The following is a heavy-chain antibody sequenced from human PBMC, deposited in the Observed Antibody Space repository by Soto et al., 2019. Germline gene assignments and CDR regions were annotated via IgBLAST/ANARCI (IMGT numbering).Heavy chain of an antibody. Sequence: EVQLVESGGGLVQPGGSLRLSCEASGFTFSTFWMHWVRQAPGKGLVWVSRINSDGSSTNYADSVKGRATISRDNAKNTLYLHLNSLSPEDKSVYYCARDLDYWGQGTLVTVSS. CDR1: GFTFSTFW. CDR2: INSDGSST. CDR3: ARDLDY. J-gene: IGHJ4*02. V-gene: IGHV3-74*01.